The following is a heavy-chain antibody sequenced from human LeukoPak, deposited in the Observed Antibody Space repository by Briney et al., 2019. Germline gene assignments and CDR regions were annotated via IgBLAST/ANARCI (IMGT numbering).Heavy chain of an antibody. V-gene: IGHV1-2*02. CDR3: ARDEYSSGWPDAFDI. D-gene: IGHD6-19*01. CDR2: INPNSGGT. Sequence: ASVKVSCKASGYTFTGYYMHWVRQAPGQGLEWMGWINPNSGGTNYAQKFQGRVTMTRDTSISTAYMELSRLRSEDTAVYYCARDEYSSGWPDAFDIWGQGTTVTVSS. J-gene: IGHJ3*02. CDR1: GYTFTGYY.